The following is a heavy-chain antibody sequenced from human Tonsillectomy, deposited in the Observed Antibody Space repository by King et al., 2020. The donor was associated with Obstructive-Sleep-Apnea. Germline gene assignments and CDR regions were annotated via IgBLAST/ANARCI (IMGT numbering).Heavy chain of an antibody. J-gene: IGHJ6*02. D-gene: IGHD3-10*01. CDR1: GFTFSSYG. Sequence: VQLVESGGGVVQPGRSLRLSCAASGFTFSSYGMHWVRQAPGKGLEWVAVISYEGSNKYYADSVKGRFTISRDNSKNTLYLQMNSLRAEDTAVYYCAKDKTVRGEDYYYGMDVWGQGTTVTVSS. V-gene: IGHV3-30*18. CDR2: ISYEGSNK. CDR3: AKDKTVRGEDYYYGMDV.